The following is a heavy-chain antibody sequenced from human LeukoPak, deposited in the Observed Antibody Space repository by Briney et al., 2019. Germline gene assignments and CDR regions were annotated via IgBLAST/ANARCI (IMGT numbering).Heavy chain of an antibody. Sequence: GGSLRLSCAASEFTFPMYWMSWVRQAPGKGLEWVADIKQDGSEKYYVDSVKGRFTVSRQNAKNSLFLQMNSLRAEDTAVYYCTRNSGWYGISWGQGTLVTVSS. CDR2: IKQDGSEK. J-gene: IGHJ4*02. V-gene: IGHV3-7*01. CDR1: EFTFPMYW. D-gene: IGHD6-19*01. CDR3: TRNSGWYGIS.